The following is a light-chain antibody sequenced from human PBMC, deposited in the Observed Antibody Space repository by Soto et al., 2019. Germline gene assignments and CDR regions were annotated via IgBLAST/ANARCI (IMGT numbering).Light chain of an antibody. Sequence: DIQMTQSPSTLSASVGDRVTITCRASQSVDTCLAWYQQKPGKAPHLLIYKASSLETGVPSRFSGSRSVTEFTLTISSLQPDEFATYYCQQFYRYPWTFGQGTKVEIK. V-gene: IGKV1-5*03. CDR3: QQFYRYPWT. CDR2: KAS. CDR1: QSVDTC. J-gene: IGKJ1*01.